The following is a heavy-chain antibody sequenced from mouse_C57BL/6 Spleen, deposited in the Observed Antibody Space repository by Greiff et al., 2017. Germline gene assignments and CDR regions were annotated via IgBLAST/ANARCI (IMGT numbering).Heavy chain of an antibody. CDR1: GYTFTSYW. V-gene: IGHV1-64*01. D-gene: IGHD1-1*01. CDR3: ARRDYGSSSGFAY. J-gene: IGHJ3*01. CDR2: IHPNSGST. Sequence: QVQLQQPGAELVKPGASVKLSCKASGYTFTSYWMYWVKQRPGQGLEWIGMIHPNSGSTNYNEKFKSKATLTVDKSSSTAYMQLSSLTSEDSAVYYCARRDYGSSSGFAYWGQGTLVTVSA.